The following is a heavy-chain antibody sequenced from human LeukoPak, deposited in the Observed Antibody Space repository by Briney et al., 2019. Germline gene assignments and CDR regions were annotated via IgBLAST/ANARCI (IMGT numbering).Heavy chain of an antibody. CDR3: ARTFSESYYYYGMDV. Sequence: MPSETLSLTCSVSGGSISSSSYYWGWLRQPPGKGLEWIGSLYYSGSTNYNPSLKSRFIISVDTTKDQFSLKLSSVTAADTAVYYCARTFSESYYYYGMDVWGQGTTVTVSS. CDR1: GGSISSSSYY. J-gene: IGHJ6*02. D-gene: IGHD1-26*01. V-gene: IGHV4-39*07. CDR2: LYYSGST.